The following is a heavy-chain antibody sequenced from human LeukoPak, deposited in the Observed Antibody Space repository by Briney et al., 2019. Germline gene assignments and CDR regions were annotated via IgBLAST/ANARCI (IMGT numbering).Heavy chain of an antibody. D-gene: IGHD2-8*01. J-gene: IGHJ6*02. V-gene: IGHV1-46*01. CDR2: INPSGGST. CDR3: AREDVVLVDAVRYYHYGMDV. CDR1: GYNFISCY. Sequence: GASVKVSCKASGYNFISCYMHWVRQAPGQGLEWMGIINPSGGSTSYAQKFQDRVTMTRDTSTSTVYMELSSLKSEDTAVYYCAREDVVLVDAVRYYHYGMDVWGQGTTVTVSS.